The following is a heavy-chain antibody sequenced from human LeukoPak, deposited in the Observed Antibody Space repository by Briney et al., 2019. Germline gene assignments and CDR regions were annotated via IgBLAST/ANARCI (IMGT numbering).Heavy chain of an antibody. J-gene: IGHJ6*02. CDR1: GYTFTSYD. D-gene: IGHD3-9*01. Sequence: ASVKVSCKASGYTFTSYDINWVRQATGQGLEWMGWMNPNSGNTGYAQKFQGRVTMTRNTSISTAYMELGSLRTEDTAVYYCARGPQLRYFDWFAYYGMDVWGQGTTVTVSS. CDR3: ARGPQLRYFDWFAYYGMDV. V-gene: IGHV1-8*01. CDR2: MNPNSGNT.